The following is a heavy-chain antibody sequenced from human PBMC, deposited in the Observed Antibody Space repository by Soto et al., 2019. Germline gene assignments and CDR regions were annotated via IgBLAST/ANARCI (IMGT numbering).Heavy chain of an antibody. CDR1: RDTFNKYS. V-gene: IGHV1-69*01. CDR3: ARGETYLGV. CDR2: IIPIFSSR. J-gene: IGHJ6*02. D-gene: IGHD3-16*01. Sequence: QVQLVQSGAEVKKPGSSVKVSCKTSRDTFNKYSFNWVRQAPGQGLEWMGWIIPIFSSRNYAEKFQGRVTITADDSTSTDYMELRSLRFEESSVYYCARGETYLGVWGQGTTVTVSS.